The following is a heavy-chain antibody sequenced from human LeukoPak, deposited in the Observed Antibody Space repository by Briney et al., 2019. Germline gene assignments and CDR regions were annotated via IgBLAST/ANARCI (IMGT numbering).Heavy chain of an antibody. CDR3: AREVPITMVRGVIDY. CDR1: GGSISSYY. CDR2: IYYSGST. D-gene: IGHD3-10*01. Sequence: SETLSLTCTVSGGSISSYYWSWIRQPPGKGLEWIGYIYYSGSTNYNPSLKSRVTISVDSSKNQFSLKLSSVTAADTAVYYCAREVPITMVRGVIDYWGQGTLVTVSS. J-gene: IGHJ4*02. V-gene: IGHV4-59*12.